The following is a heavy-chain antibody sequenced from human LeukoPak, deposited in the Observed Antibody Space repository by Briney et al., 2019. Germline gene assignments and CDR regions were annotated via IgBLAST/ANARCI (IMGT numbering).Heavy chain of an antibody. CDR1: GFTFSGYG. CDR2: IKTDATRT. V-gene: IGHV3-74*01. Sequence: GGSLRLSCAASGFTFSGYGMHWVRQTPGKGLVWVSRIKTDATRTNYADSVKGRFTISRDNTKNTLYMQMNSLRAEDTAVYYCATTAYSTSSFGFWGQGTLVTVSS. D-gene: IGHD6-6*01. CDR3: ATTAYSTSSFGF. J-gene: IGHJ4*02.